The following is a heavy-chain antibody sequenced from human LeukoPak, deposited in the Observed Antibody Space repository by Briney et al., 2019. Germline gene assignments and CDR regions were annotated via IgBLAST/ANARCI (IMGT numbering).Heavy chain of an antibody. D-gene: IGHD3-10*01. CDR3: ARAMVRGVIKKNYYYYYGMDV. Sequence: SETLSLTCTVSGGSVSSGSYYWSWIRQPPGKGLEWIGYIYYSGSTNYNPSLKRRVTISVDTSKNQFSLKLSSVTAADTAVYYCARAMVRGVIKKNYYYYYGMDVWGQGTTVTVSS. V-gene: IGHV4-61*01. J-gene: IGHJ6*02. CDR1: GGSVSSGSYY. CDR2: IYYSGST.